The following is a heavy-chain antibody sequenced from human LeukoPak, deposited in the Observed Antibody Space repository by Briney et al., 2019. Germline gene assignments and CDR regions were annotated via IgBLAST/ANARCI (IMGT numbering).Heavy chain of an antibody. Sequence: ASVKVSCKASGYTFTGYYMHWVRQAPGQGLEWMGWINPNSGGTNYAQKFQGWVTMTRDTSISTAYMELSRLRSEDTAVYYCARGRGRDYYMDVWGKGTTVTVSS. CDR3: ARGRGRDYYMDV. V-gene: IGHV1-2*04. CDR2: INPNSGGT. D-gene: IGHD3-16*01. J-gene: IGHJ6*03. CDR1: GYTFTGYY.